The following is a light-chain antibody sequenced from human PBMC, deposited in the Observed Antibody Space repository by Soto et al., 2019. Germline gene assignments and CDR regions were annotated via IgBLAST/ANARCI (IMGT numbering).Light chain of an antibody. CDR1: QAIRND. J-gene: IGKJ1*01. Sequence: AIQMTQSPSSLSAFVGDRVTITCRASQAIRNDLGWYQQKPGKAPKLLIYGASSLQSGDPSRFSGSGSGTDFTLTISSLQPEDFAIYYCLQDYCYPRTFGQGTKVES. V-gene: IGKV1-6*01. CDR2: GAS. CDR3: LQDYCYPRT.